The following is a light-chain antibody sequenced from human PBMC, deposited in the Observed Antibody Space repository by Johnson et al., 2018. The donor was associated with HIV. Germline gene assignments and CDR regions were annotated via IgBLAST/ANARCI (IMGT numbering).Light chain of an antibody. J-gene: IGLJ1*01. V-gene: IGLV1-51*01. Sequence: QSVLTHPPSVSAAPGQKVTISCSGSSSNIGNNYVSWYQQLPGTAPKLLIYDNDKRPSGIPDRFSGSKSGTSAPLGITGLQTGDGPDYYCGTLETSLGCGVFGTGTKVTVL. CDR1: SSNIGNNY. CDR3: GTLETSLGCGV. CDR2: DND.